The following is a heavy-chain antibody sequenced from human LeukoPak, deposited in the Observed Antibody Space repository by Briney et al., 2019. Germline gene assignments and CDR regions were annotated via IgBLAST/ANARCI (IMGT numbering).Heavy chain of an antibody. J-gene: IGHJ4*02. CDR2: IYTSGST. CDR3: ATYPYSSSSEEDY. Sequence: PSETLSLTCTVSGGSISRGSYYWSWIRQPAGKGLEWIGRIYTSGSTNYNPSLKSRVTISVDTSKNQFSLKLSSVTAADTAVYYCATYPYSSSSEEDYWGQGTLVTVSS. V-gene: IGHV4-61*02. D-gene: IGHD6-6*01. CDR1: GGSISRGSYY.